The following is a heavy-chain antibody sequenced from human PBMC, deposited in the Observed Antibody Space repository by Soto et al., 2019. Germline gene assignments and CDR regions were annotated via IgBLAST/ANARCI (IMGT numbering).Heavy chain of an antibody. CDR2: ISGSGGST. Sequence: QPGGSLRLSCAASGFTFSSYAMSWVRQAPGKGLEWVSAISGSGGSTYYADSVKGRFTISRDDSKNTLYLQMNSLRAEDTAVYYCAKELGYCSSTSCSNWFDPWGQGTLVTVSS. CDR1: GFTFSSYA. V-gene: IGHV3-23*01. J-gene: IGHJ5*02. D-gene: IGHD2-2*01. CDR3: AKELGYCSSTSCSNWFDP.